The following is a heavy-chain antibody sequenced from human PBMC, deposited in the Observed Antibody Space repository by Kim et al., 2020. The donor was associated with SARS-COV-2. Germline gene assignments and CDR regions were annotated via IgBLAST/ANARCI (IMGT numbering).Heavy chain of an antibody. J-gene: IGHJ4*02. D-gene: IGHD5-12*01. Sequence: FVDYMRRRLTVSRDNAKSSLYHQMNSLRPEATAVYYCAKQKIDSATIFDYWGQGTLVTVSS. CDR3: AKQKIDSATIFDY. V-gene: IGHV3-7*01.